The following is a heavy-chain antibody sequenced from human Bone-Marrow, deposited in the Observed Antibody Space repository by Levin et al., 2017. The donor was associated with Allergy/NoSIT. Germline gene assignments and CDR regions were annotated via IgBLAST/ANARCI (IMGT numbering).Heavy chain of an antibody. Sequence: ASETLSLTCNVSGGSISSGYYWGWIRQSPGKGLEWIGNTYHRGRTYYNPSLESRVTISLDTSKNQFSLKVNSVTAADTAVYYCARVDSTTVADKGVTLAFDYWGQGTLVTVSS. CDR1: GGSISSGYY. CDR2: TYHRGRT. J-gene: IGHJ4*02. V-gene: IGHV4-38-2*02. CDR3: ARVDSTTVADKGVTLAFDY. D-gene: IGHD5-18*01.